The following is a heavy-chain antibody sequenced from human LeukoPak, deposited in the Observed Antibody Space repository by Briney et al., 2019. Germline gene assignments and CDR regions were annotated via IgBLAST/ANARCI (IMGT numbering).Heavy chain of an antibody. CDR3: ARDLDYGGDANAFDI. D-gene: IGHD4-23*01. CDR1: GFTFSSYW. Sequence: GGSLRLSCAASGFTFSSYWMHWVRQAPGKGLVWVSRINTDGSSTNYADSVKGRFTISRDNAKNSLYLHMNSLRAEDTAVYFCARDLDYGGDANAFDIWGQGTMVTVSS. J-gene: IGHJ3*02. CDR2: INTDGSST. V-gene: IGHV3-74*01.